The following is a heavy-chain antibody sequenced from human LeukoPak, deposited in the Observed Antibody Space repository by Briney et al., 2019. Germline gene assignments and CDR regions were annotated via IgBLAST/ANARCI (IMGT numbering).Heavy chain of an antibody. CDR3: AKDRAAGNADY. D-gene: IGHD6-13*01. Sequence: GGSLRLSCAASGFTFSSYGMHWVRQAPGKGLEWVAVISYDGSNKYYADSVKGRFTISRDNSKNTLYLQMNSLSAEDTAVYYCAKDRAAGNADYWGQGTLVTVSS. V-gene: IGHV3-30*18. J-gene: IGHJ4*02. CDR1: GFTFSSYG. CDR2: ISYDGSNK.